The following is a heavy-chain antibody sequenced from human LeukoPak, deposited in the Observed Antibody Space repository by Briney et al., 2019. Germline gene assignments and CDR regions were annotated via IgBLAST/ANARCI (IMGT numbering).Heavy chain of an antibody. Sequence: AGGSLRLSCAAAGFTFSDYYMNWLRQAPGKGLEWVSYISSSCSTIYYADSVKGRFTISRDNAKNSLYLQMNSLRAEDTAVYYCAKPIKTTVTTSAFDSWGQGTMVTVSS. CDR3: AKPIKTTVTTSAFDS. V-gene: IGHV3-11*01. CDR2: ISSSCSTI. D-gene: IGHD4-17*01. J-gene: IGHJ3*02. CDR1: GFTFSDYY.